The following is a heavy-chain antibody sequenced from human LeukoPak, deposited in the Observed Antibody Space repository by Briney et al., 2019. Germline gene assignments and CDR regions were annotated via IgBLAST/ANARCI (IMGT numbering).Heavy chain of an antibody. J-gene: IGHJ4*02. CDR3: ARANGIAAAGSLDY. V-gene: IGHV4-59*01. CDR2: IYYSGST. CDR1: DGSISSYY. Sequence: PSETLSLTCTVSDGSISSYYWSWIRQPPGKGLEWIGYIYYSGSTNYNPSLKSRVTISVDTSKNQFSLKLSSVTAADTAVYYCARANGIAAAGSLDYWGQGTLVTVSS. D-gene: IGHD6-13*01.